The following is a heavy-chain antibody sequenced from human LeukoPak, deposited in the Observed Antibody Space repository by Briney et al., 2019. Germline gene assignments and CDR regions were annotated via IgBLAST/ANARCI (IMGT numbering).Heavy chain of an antibody. Sequence: PGGSLRLSCAASGFTFSSYSMNWVRQAPGKGLEWVSSISSSSSYIYYVDSVKGRFTISRDNAKNSLYLQMNSPRAEDTAVYYCARGKAMDYYFDYWGQGTLVTVSS. CDR1: GFTFSSYS. CDR2: ISSSSSYI. CDR3: ARGKAMDYYFDY. D-gene: IGHD5-18*01. J-gene: IGHJ4*02. V-gene: IGHV3-21*01.